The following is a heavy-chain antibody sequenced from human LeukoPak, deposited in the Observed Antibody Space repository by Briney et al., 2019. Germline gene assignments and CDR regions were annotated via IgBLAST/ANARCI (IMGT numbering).Heavy chain of an antibody. CDR2: ISYGGSNK. D-gene: IGHD2-2*01. CDR1: GFTFSSYA. CDR3: ARDLQDIVVVPAATYYYYGMDV. J-gene: IGHJ6*02. V-gene: IGHV3-30-3*01. Sequence: GGSLRLSCAASGFTFSSYAMNWVRQAPGKGLEWVSVISYGGSNKYYADSAKGRFSISRDNSKTTLYLQMNSLRAEDTAVYYCARDLQDIVVVPAATYYYYGMDVWGQGTTVTVSS.